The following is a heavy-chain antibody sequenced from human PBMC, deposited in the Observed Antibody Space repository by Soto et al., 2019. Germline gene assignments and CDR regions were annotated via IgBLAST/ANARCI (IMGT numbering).Heavy chain of an antibody. J-gene: IGHJ6*02. CDR1: GYTFTGYY. CDR2: INPETGGT. D-gene: IGHD2-2*01. CDR3: ARERYQVISEGMDV. Sequence: ASVKVSCKASGYTFTGYYVHWVREAPGQGLEWMGWINPETGGTSYAQKFQGRVTLSRDTSINTAYLELSRLRFDDEAVYFCARERYQVISEGMDVWGQGTTVTVCS. V-gene: IGHV1-2*02.